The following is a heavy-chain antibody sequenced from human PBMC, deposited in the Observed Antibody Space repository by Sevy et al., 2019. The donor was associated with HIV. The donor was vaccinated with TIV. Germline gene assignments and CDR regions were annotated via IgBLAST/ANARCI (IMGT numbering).Heavy chain of an antibody. CDR2: ISYDGSNK. CDR1: GFTFSSYA. V-gene: IGHV3-30*04. D-gene: IGHD2-2*01. CDR3: AREGYCSSTSCYYYYYYYGMDV. J-gene: IGHJ6*02. Sequence: GGSLRLSCAASGFTFSSYAMHWVRHAPGKGLEWVAVISYDGSNKYYADSVKGRFTISRDNSKNTLYLQMNSLRAEDTAVYYCAREGYCSSTSCYYYYYYYGMDVWGQGTTVTVSS.